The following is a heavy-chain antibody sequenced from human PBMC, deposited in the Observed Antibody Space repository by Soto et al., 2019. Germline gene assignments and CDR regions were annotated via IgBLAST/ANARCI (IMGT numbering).Heavy chain of an antibody. CDR2: ISGIRDYI. J-gene: IGHJ4*02. Sequence: PGGSLRLSCAASGFTFSYYTVHWVRRAPGKGLEWVSSISGIRDYIRYADSVKGRFTISRDNAKTSLYLQMNSLIAEDTAVYYCAREGVHNYNEYYFDYWGQGTLVTVSS. CDR3: AREGVHNYNEYYFDY. CDR1: GFTFSYYT. D-gene: IGHD3-22*01. V-gene: IGHV3-21*06.